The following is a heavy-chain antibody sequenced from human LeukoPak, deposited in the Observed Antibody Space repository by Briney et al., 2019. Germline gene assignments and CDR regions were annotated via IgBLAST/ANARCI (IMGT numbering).Heavy chain of an antibody. D-gene: IGHD3-3*01. CDR1: GGSISSGDYY. V-gene: IGHV4-30-4*08. Sequence: SETLSLTCTVSGGSISSGDYYWSWIRQPPGKGLEWLGYIYYSGSTYYNPSLKSRVTISVDTSKNQFSLKLSSVTAADTAVYYCASVHSHFGVVGAFDIWGQGTMVTVSS. J-gene: IGHJ3*02. CDR2: IYYSGST. CDR3: ASVHSHFGVVGAFDI.